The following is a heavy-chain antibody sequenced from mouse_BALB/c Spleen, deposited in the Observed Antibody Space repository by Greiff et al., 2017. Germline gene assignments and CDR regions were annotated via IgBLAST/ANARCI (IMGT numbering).Heavy chain of an antibody. CDR2: ISSGGGST. Sequence: EVKLMESGGGLVKPGGSLKLSCAASGFAFSSYDMSWVRQTPEKRLEWVAYISSGGGSTYYPDTVKGRFTISRDNAKNTLYLQMSSLKSEDTAMYYCARQKSRGYAMDYWGQGTSVTGSS. CDR1: GFAFSSYD. CDR3: ARQKSRGYAMDY. J-gene: IGHJ4*01. V-gene: IGHV5-12-1*01.